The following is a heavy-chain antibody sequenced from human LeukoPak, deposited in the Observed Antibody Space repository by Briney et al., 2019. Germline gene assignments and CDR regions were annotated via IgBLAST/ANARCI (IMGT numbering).Heavy chain of an antibody. CDR2: ISWNSGSI. D-gene: IGHD4-17*01. V-gene: IGHV3-9*01. J-gene: IGHJ4*02. CDR1: GFIFNNYA. Sequence: GRSLRLSCAGSGFIFNNYAMHWVRQPPGKGLEWVSGISWNSGSIDYADSVKGRFTISRDNSKNTLYLQMNSLRAEDTAVYYCARDPSYGDSAFDYWGQGTLVTVSS. CDR3: ARDPSYGDSAFDY.